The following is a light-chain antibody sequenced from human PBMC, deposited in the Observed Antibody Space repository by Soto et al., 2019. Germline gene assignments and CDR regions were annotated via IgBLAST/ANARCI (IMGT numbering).Light chain of an antibody. Sequence: DIQMTQSPSSVSASVGDRVTITSRARHDLSGYLSWYQQKPGKAPKLLIYAVSSLQTGVPSRFSGSGSGTDFTLTITCLQPEDFATYYCQQGNGFPYSFGQGTTLEIK. J-gene: IGKJ2*03. CDR2: AVS. CDR1: HDLSGY. CDR3: QQGNGFPYS. V-gene: IGKV1-12*01.